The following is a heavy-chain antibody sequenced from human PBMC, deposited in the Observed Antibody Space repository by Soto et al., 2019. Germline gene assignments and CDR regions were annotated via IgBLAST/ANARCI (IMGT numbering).Heavy chain of an antibody. D-gene: IGHD6-13*01. CDR3: ARSFGVAAAGPFDY. J-gene: IGHJ4*02. Sequence: ASVKVSCKASGYTFTSYAMHWVRQAPGQRLEWMGWINAGNGNTKYSQKVQDRVTMTTDTSTSTVYLELRSLRFDDTAVYYCARSFGVAAAGPFDYWGQGTLVTVSS. CDR2: INAGNGNT. V-gene: IGHV1-3*01. CDR1: GYTFTSYA.